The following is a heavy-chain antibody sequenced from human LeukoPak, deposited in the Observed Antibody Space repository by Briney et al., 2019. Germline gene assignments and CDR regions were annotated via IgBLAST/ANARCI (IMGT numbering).Heavy chain of an antibody. D-gene: IGHD2-15*01. CDR2: IKQDGSEK. V-gene: IGHV3-7*01. Sequence: PLGGSLRLSCAASGFTFSSYWMSWVRQAPGKGLEWVANIKQDGSEKYYVDSVKGRFTISRDNAKSSMWLQMNSLRDEDTAVYYCARDQTPFYWGQGSLVTVSS. CDR1: GFTFSSYW. CDR3: ARDQTPFY. J-gene: IGHJ4*02.